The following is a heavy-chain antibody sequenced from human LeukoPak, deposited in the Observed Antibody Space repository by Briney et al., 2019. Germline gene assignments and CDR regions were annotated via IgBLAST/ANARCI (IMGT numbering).Heavy chain of an antibody. Sequence: ASVKVSCKVSGYTLTELSMHWVRQAPGKGLEWMGGFDPEDGETIYAQKFQGRVTMTEDTSTDTAYMELSSLRSEDTAVYYCATLYCSSTSCAAPYQFDPWGKGTTVTVSS. V-gene: IGHV1-24*01. J-gene: IGHJ6*04. CDR3: ATLYCSSTSCAAPYQFDP. D-gene: IGHD2-2*01. CDR1: GYTLTELS. CDR2: FDPEDGET.